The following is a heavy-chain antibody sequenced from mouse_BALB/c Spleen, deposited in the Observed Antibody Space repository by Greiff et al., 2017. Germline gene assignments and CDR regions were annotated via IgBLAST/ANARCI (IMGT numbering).Heavy chain of an antibody. CDR2: IWGGGST. CDR3: ARNDYYGSSYAWFAY. Sequence: VKLMESGPGLVAPSQSLSITCTVSGFSLSRYSVHWVRQPPGKGLEWLGMIWGGGSTDYNSALKSRLSISKDNSKSQVFLKMNSLQTDDTAMYYCARNDYYGSSYAWFAYWGQGTLVTVSA. V-gene: IGHV2-6-4*01. D-gene: IGHD1-1*01. CDR1: GFSLSRYS. J-gene: IGHJ3*01.